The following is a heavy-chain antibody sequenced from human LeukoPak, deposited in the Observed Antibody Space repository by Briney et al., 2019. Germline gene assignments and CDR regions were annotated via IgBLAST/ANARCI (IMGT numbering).Heavy chain of an antibody. CDR3: ARDVSPRYSSGWADAHDI. V-gene: IGHV3-7*01. D-gene: IGHD6-19*01. Sequence: GGSLRLSCVASGFTFDTYGMTWVRQAPGKGLEWVANIKEEGNERHYADSVSGRFTISRDNAKNSLFLQMNSLRAEDTAVYYCARDVSPRYSSGWADAHDIWGQGTMVTVSS. J-gene: IGHJ3*02. CDR2: IKEEGNER. CDR1: GFTFDTYG.